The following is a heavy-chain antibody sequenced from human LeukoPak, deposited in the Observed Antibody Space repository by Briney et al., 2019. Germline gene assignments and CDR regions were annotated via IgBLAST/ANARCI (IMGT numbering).Heavy chain of an antibody. CDR1: GGSISSSSYY. CDR2: IYYSGST. Sequence: PSETLSLTCTVSGGSISSSSYYWGWIRQPPGKGLEWIGSIYYSGSTYYNPSLKSRVTISVDTSKNQFSLKLSSVTAADTAVYYCASGSLHYFDYWGQGTLVTVSS. J-gene: IGHJ4*02. CDR3: ASGSLHYFDY. V-gene: IGHV4-39*07. D-gene: IGHD1-26*01.